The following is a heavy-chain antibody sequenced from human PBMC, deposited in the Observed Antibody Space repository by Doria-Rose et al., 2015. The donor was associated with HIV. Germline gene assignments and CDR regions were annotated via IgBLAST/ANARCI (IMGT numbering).Heavy chain of an antibody. D-gene: IGHD1-1*01. Sequence: EVQLVESGGGSVQPGGSLRLSCAASGFTFSGHWMSWVRQAPGKGLEWVANIEGDGSEKFYVDSVKGRFTISRDNAKNLLFLQINSLRAEDTAVYYRAGWIYWNIDYWGQGTLVTVSS. V-gene: IGHV3-7*01. CDR2: IEGDGSEK. CDR3: AGWIYWNIDY. CDR1: GFTFSGHW. J-gene: IGHJ4*02.